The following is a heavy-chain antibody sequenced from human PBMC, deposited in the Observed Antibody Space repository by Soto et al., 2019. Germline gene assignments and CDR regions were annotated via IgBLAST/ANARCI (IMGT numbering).Heavy chain of an antibody. CDR2: IYHSGST. CDR3: ARVLMVYAKDYYYGMDV. Sequence: TSETLSLTCAVSGGSISSSNWWSWVRQPPGKGLEWIGEIYHSGSTNYNPSLKSRVTISVDKSKNQFSLKLSSVTAADTAVYYCARVLMVYAKDYYYGMDVWGKGTTVT. J-gene: IGHJ6*04. V-gene: IGHV4-4*02. CDR1: GGSISSSNW. D-gene: IGHD2-8*01.